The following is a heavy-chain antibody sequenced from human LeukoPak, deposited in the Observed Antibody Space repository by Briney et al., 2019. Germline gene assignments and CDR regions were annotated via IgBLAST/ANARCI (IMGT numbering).Heavy chain of an antibody. D-gene: IGHD5-12*01. CDR1: GGSLSDHD. CDR2: INHRGAT. J-gene: IGHJ4*02. V-gene: IGHV4-34*01. Sequence: SETLSLTCAVFGGSLSDHDWSWIRQPPGKGLEWIGEINHRGATNYNPSLKSRVTLSLDTSKNQVSLKLNSVTAADTAVYYCARGPKGVAGYDYYFDYWGQGTLVTVSS. CDR3: ARGPKGVAGYDYYFDY.